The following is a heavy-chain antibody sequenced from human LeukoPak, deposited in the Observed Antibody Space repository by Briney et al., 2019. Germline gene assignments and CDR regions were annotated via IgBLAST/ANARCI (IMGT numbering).Heavy chain of an antibody. Sequence: GGSLRLSCAASGLAFSTYAMSWVRQAPGKGLEWVSAISGSSGRTYYADSVKGRFTISRDNSKNTLYLQMNSLRAEDTAVYYCARGPMVRGVIIHYWGQGTLVTVSS. D-gene: IGHD3-10*01. J-gene: IGHJ4*02. V-gene: IGHV3-23*01. CDR3: ARGPMVRGVIIHY. CDR1: GLAFSTYA. CDR2: ISGSSGRT.